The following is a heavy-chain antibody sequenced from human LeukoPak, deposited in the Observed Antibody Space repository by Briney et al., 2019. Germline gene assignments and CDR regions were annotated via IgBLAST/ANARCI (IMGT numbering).Heavy chain of an antibody. D-gene: IGHD2-21*01. J-gene: IGHJ3*02. Sequence: SETLSLTCTVSGGSISSSSYYWGWIRQPPGKGLEWIGSIYYSGSTYYNPSLKSRVTISVDTSKNQFSLKLSSVTAADTAVYYCASGESGAFDIWGQGTMVTVSS. CDR3: ASGESGAFDI. V-gene: IGHV4-39*07. CDR1: GGSISSSSYY. CDR2: IYYSGST.